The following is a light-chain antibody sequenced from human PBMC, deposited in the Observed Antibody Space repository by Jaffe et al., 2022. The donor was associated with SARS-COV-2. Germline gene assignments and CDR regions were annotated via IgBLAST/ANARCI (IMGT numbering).Light chain of an antibody. Sequence: EIVLTQSPATLSLSPGERATLSCRASQSVSKYVAWYQQKPGQAPRLLIYDVSARATGIPARFSGSGSGTDFTLTISSLEPEDFAVYYCQQRYAWPLSFGGGTKVEV. CDR3: QQRYAWPLS. CDR2: DVS. J-gene: IGKJ4*01. CDR1: QSVSKY. V-gene: IGKV3-11*01.